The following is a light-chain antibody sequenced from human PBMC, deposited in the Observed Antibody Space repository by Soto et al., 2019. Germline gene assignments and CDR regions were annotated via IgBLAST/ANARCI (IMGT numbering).Light chain of an antibody. J-gene: IGLJ2*01. CDR3: ASFTRSVTVV. CDR2: DVN. Sequence: QSVLTQPASVSGSPGQSITISCAGTSSDVGGYNYVSWYQQHPGKVPRLIISDVNKRPSGVSDRFSGSKSGNTASRTISGLQAEDEADYYCASFTRSVTVVFGGGTKLTVL. CDR1: SSDVGGYNY. V-gene: IGLV2-14*03.